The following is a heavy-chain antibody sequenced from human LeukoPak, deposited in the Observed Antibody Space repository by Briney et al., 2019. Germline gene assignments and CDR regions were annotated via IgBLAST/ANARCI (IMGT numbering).Heavy chain of an antibody. J-gene: IGHJ6*02. D-gene: IGHD1-20*01. CDR2: INPSGGST. V-gene: IGHV1-46*01. CDR1: GYTFTSYY. CDR3: ARESCINGTFCYGMDV. Sequence: WASVKVSCKASGYTFTSYYMHWVRQAPGQGLEWMGIINPSGGSTSYAQKFQGRVTMTRDTSTSTVYMELSSLRSEDTAVYYCARESCINGTFCYGMDVWGQGTTVTVSS.